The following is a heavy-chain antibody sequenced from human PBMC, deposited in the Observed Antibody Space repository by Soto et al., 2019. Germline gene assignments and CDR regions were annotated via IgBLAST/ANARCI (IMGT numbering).Heavy chain of an antibody. J-gene: IGHJ4*02. Sequence: SVKVSCKASGGTFSSYAISWVRQAPGQGLEWMGGIIPIFGTANYAQKFQGRVTITADKSTSTAYMELSSLRSEDTAVYYCARGKAVAGRGLVDYWGQGTLVTVSS. CDR2: IIPIFGTA. D-gene: IGHD6-19*01. V-gene: IGHV1-69*06. CDR3: ARGKAVAGRGLVDY. CDR1: GGTFSSYA.